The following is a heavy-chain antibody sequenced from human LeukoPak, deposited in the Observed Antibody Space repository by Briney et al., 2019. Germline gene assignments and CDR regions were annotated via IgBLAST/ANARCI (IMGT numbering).Heavy chain of an antibody. J-gene: IGHJ6*03. V-gene: IGHV1-2*02. CDR2: INPNSGGT. D-gene: IGHD3-22*01. CDR3: AREGYYDSSGPPHYYYYMDV. CDR1: GYTFTGYY. Sequence: ATVKVSCKASGYTFTGYYMHWVRQAPGQGLEWMGWINPNSGGTNYAQKLQGRVTMTTDTSTSTAYMELRSLRSDDTAVYYCAREGYYDSSGPPHYYYYMDVWGKGTTVTVSS.